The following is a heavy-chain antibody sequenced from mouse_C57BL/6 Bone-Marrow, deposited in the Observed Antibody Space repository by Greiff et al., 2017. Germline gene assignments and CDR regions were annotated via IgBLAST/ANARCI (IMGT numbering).Heavy chain of an antibody. D-gene: IGHD1-1*01. CDR2: ISDGGSYT. Sequence: EVKLVESGGGLVKPGGSLKLSCAASGFTFSSYAMSWVRQTPEKRLEWVATISDGGSYTYYPDNVKGRFTISRDNAKNNLYLQMSHLKSEDTAMYYCAREERGCTTVDYWGQGTTLTVSS. J-gene: IGHJ2*01. CDR1: GFTFSSYA. CDR3: AREERGCTTVDY. V-gene: IGHV5-4*01.